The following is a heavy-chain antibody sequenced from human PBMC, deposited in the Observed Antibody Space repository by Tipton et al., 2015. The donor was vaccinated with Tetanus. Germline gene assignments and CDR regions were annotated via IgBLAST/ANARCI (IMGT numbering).Heavy chain of an antibody. CDR3: ARDFDF. Sequence: TLSLTCTVSGGSMRSYYWSWIRQPAGKGLEWIGRIYTGGSTNYKPSLKSRVTMSVDTSKNQFSLKLSSVTAADTAVYYCARDFDFWGQGTLVTVSS. J-gene: IGHJ4*02. CDR2: IYTGGST. V-gene: IGHV4-4*07. CDR1: GGSMRSYY.